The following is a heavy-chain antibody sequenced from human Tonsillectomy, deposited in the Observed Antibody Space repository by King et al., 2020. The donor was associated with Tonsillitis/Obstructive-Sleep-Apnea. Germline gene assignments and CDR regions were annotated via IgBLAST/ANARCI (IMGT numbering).Heavy chain of an antibody. CDR1: GFTFSDYS. J-gene: IGHJ3*02. V-gene: IGHV3-64D*06. Sequence: VQLVESGGGLVQPGGSLRLSCSASGFTFSDYSMHWVRQAPGKGLEYVSGVSTNGGSTYYAASAKGRFTVSRDNSKNTLYLQMSSLRTEDTAVYYCVKGSSSFAPSDALDIWGQGKMVTVSS. CDR3: VKGSSSFAPSDALDI. CDR2: VSTNGGST.